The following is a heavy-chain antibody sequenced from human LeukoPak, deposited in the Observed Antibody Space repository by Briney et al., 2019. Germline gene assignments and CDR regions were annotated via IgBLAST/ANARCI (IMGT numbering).Heavy chain of an antibody. CDR2: IYYSGNT. J-gene: IGHJ4*02. CDR3: ARGLSTGLPDY. Sequence: SETLSLTCTVSGVSISSSNSYWGWIRQPPGKGLEWIGSIYYSGNTYYNASLKSQVSISIDTSKNQFSLKLSSVTAADTAVYYCARGLSTGLPDYWGQGTLVTVSS. V-gene: IGHV4-39*01. D-gene: IGHD3-16*02. CDR1: GVSISSSNSY.